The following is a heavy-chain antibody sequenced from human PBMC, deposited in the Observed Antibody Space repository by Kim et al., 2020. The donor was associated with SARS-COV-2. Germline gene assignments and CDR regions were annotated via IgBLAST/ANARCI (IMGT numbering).Heavy chain of an antibody. D-gene: IGHD1-20*01. Sequence: SETLSLTCAVYGGSFSSYDWHWIRQPPGKGLEWIWDVNNSGSTNYNPYLKSRVTISVDAYTKQFSLKLSSVTAADTAVYYCARGHLTVTPLYYFYYGRDVSGAGTPVTAS. CDR2: VNNSGST. V-gene: IGHV4-34*01. CDR3: ARGHLTVTPLYYFYYGRDV. CDR1: GGSFSSYD. J-gene: IGHJ6*02.